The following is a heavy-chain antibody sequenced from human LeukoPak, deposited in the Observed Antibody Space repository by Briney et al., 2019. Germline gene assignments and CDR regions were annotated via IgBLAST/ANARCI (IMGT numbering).Heavy chain of an antibody. CDR2: ISGSGGST. D-gene: IGHD6-6*01. J-gene: IGHJ4*02. CDR1: GFTFSSYA. CDR3: ATKPVSSSIAARRIY. Sequence: GGSLRLSCAASGFTFSSYAMSWVRQAPGKGLEWVSAISGSGGSTYYAASVQGRFTISRDNSKNTLYLQMNSLRAEDTAVYYCATKPVSSSIAARRIYWGQGTLVTVSS. V-gene: IGHV3-23*01.